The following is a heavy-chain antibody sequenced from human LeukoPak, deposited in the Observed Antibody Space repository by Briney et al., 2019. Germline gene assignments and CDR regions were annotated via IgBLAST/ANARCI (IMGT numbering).Heavy chain of an antibody. D-gene: IGHD3-22*01. CDR2: IYYSGST. Sequence: SETLSLTCAVYGGSFSGYYWSWIRQPPGKGLEWIGSIYYSGSTYYNPSLKSRVTISVDTSKNQFSLKLSSVTAADTAVYYCARGFGALRGMIVLREYNWFDPWGQGTLVTVSS. CDR3: ARGFGALRGMIVLREYNWFDP. CDR1: GGSFSGYY. V-gene: IGHV4-34*01. J-gene: IGHJ5*02.